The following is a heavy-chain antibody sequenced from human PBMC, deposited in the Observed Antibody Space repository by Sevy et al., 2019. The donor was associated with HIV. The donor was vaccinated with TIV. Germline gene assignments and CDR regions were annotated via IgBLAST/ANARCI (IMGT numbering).Heavy chain of an antibody. Sequence: GGSLRLSCAASGFTFSSYGMHWVRQAPGKGLEWVAVISYDGSNQYYADSVKGRFTISRDNSKNTLYLQMNSLRAEDTAVYYCANLVAASRAFDYWGQGTLVTVSS. V-gene: IGHV3-30*18. CDR1: GFTFSSYG. CDR3: ANLVAASRAFDY. J-gene: IGHJ4*02. D-gene: IGHD5-12*01. CDR2: ISYDGSNQ.